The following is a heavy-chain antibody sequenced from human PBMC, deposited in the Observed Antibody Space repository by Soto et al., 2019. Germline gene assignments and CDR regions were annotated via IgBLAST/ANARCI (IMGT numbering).Heavy chain of an antibody. V-gene: IGHV3-33*01. J-gene: IGHJ4*02. CDR1: GFTFSSYG. CDR2: IWYDGSNK. Sequence: GGSLRLSCAASGFTFSSYGMHWVRQAPGKGLEWVAVIWYDGSNKYYADSVKGRFTISRDNSKNTLYLQMNSLRAEDTAVYYCARDPSSYSNYDYSSGWYLYGGFDYWGQGTLVTVSS. CDR3: ARDPSSYSNYDYSSGWYLYGGFDY. D-gene: IGHD6-19*01.